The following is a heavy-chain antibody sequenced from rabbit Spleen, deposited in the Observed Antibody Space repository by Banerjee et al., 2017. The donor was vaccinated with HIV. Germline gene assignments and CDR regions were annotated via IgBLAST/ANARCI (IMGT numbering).Heavy chain of an antibody. V-gene: IGHV1S40*01. D-gene: IGHD8-1*01. J-gene: IGHJ4*01. CDR3: ARAPDTGIGYPRDL. CDR2: IYTGDGGWS. Sequence: QSLEESGGDMVKPGASLTLTCTASGFSFSNSYYMCWVRQAPGKGLEWIACIYTGDGGWSYYASWAKGRFTISKTSPTTVTLQLNSLTVADTATYFCARAPDTGIGYPRDLWGPGTLVTVS. CDR1: GFSFSNSYY.